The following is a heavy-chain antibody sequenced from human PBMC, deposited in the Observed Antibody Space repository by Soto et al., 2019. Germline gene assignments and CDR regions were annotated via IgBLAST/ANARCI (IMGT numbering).Heavy chain of an antibody. CDR3: ARDRQLAAAGTFFEY. V-gene: IGHV1-18*01. Sequence: GASVKVSCKASGYTFSTYGISWVRQAPGQGLEWMGWISGYNGDTNYAQKVQGRLTMTTDTSTRTAYMELRSLRSDDTAVYYCARDRQLAAAGTFFEYWGQGTLVTVSS. CDR1: GYTFSTYG. J-gene: IGHJ4*02. D-gene: IGHD6-13*01. CDR2: ISGYNGDT.